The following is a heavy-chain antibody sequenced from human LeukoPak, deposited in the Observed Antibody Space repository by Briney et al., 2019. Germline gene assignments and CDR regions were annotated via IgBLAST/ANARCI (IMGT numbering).Heavy chain of an antibody. Sequence: ASVKVSCKASGYTFTSYGISWVRQAPGQGLEWMGWISAYNGNTNYAQKLQGRVTITTDESTSTAYMELSSLRSEDTAVYYCARGGVLRFFEHAFDIWGQGTMVTVSS. J-gene: IGHJ3*02. V-gene: IGHV1-18*01. CDR2: ISAYNGNT. CDR1: GYTFTSYG. D-gene: IGHD3-3*01. CDR3: ARGGVLRFFEHAFDI.